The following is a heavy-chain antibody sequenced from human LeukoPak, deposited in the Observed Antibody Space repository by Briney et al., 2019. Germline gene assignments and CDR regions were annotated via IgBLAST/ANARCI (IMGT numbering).Heavy chain of an antibody. CDR2: INSDGRIT. J-gene: IGHJ4*02. CDR3: ARGTGHSYEPFNY. D-gene: IGHD5-18*01. V-gene: IGHV3-74*01. Sequence: GGSLRLSCAASGVTFRSYWMHWVRHAPGKGLWWVSRINSDGRITTYAQSVKGRFTISRDNAKNTLYLQMNSLRAEDTAVYYCARGTGHSYEPFNYWGQGTLVTVSS. CDR1: GVTFRSYW.